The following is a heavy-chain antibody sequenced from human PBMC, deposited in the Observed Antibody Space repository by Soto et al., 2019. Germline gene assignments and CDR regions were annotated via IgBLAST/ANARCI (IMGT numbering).Heavy chain of an antibody. V-gene: IGHV4-59*12. Sequence: QVQLQESGPGLVKPSETLSLTCTVSGGSISSYYWSWIRQPPGKGLEWIGYIYYSGSTNYNPSLKSRVPISVDTSKNQFSLKLSSVTAADTAVYYCAGERLRGGVVPFDIWGQGTMVTVSS. CDR2: IYYSGST. CDR1: GGSISSYY. D-gene: IGHD2-21*01. J-gene: IGHJ3*02. CDR3: AGERLRGGVVPFDI.